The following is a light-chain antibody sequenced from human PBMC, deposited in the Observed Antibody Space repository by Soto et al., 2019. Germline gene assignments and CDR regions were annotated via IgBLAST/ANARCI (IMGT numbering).Light chain of an antibody. CDR1: SSNIGSNA. V-gene: IGLV1-44*01. J-gene: IGLJ1*01. CDR2: TDN. Sequence: QAVVTQPPSASGTPGQRVTISCSGSSSNIGSNAVNWYQQFPGTAPKLLIYTDNQRPSGVPDRFSGSKSGTSASLAISGLQSEDEADYFCAAWDGSLNAYVFGPGTKLTVL. CDR3: AAWDGSLNAYV.